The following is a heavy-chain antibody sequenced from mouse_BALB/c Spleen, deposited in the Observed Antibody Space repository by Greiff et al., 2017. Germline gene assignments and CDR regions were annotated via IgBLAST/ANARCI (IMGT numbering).Heavy chain of an antibody. J-gene: IGHJ3*01. CDR1: GYAFTNYL. D-gene: IGHD2-4*01. Sequence: QVQLQQSGAELVRPGTSVKVSCKASGYAFTNYLIEWVKQRPGQGLEWIGVINPGSGSTNYNEKFKGKATFTADTSSNTAYMQLSSLTSEDSAVYYCARGGTMITGWGQGTLVTVSA. CDR3: ARGGTMITG. CDR2: INPGSGST. V-gene: IGHV1-54*02.